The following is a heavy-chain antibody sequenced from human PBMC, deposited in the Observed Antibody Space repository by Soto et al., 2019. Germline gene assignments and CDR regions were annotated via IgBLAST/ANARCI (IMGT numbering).Heavy chain of an antibody. J-gene: IGHJ5*02. Sequence: SETLSLTCTVSGGAISSYYWSWIRQPPGKGLEWIGYIYYSGSTNYNPSLKSRVTISVDASKNQFSLKLSSVTAADTAVYYCARGRFGPPPSNWFDPWGQGTLVTVSS. CDR2: IYYSGST. D-gene: IGHD3-10*01. CDR3: ARGRFGPPPSNWFDP. V-gene: IGHV4-59*01. CDR1: GGAISSYY.